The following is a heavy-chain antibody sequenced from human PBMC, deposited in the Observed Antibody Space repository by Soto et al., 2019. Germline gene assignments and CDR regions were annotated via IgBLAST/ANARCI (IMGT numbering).Heavy chain of an antibody. V-gene: IGHV1-18*01. CDR2: TSAYNGNT. D-gene: IGHD3-22*01. J-gene: IGHJ3*02. CDR3: ARQSSGYYSYDAFDI. CDR1: GYTFTSYG. Sequence: ASVKVSCKASGYTFTSYGISWVRQAPGQGLEWMGWTSAYNGNTNYAQKLQGRVTMTTDTSTSTAYMELRSLRSDDTAVYYCARQSSGYYSYDAFDIWGQGTMVTVSS.